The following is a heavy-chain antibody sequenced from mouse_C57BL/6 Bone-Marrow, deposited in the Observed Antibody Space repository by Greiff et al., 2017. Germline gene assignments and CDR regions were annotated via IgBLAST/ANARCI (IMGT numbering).Heavy chain of an antibody. V-gene: IGHV5-4*03. Sequence: EVKLMESGGGLVKPGGSLKLSCAASGFTFSSYAMSWVRQTPEKRLEWVATISDGGSYTYYPDNVKGRFPISRDNAKNNLYLQMSHLKSEDTAMYYCARVEYDYDRGLAYWGQGTLVTVAA. CDR2: ISDGGSYT. D-gene: IGHD2-4*01. J-gene: IGHJ3*01. CDR1: GFTFSSYA. CDR3: ARVEYDYDRGLAY.